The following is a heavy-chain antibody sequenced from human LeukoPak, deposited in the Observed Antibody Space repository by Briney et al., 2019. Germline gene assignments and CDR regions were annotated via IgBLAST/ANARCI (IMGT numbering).Heavy chain of an antibody. CDR3: AKGAGHPWFDP. CDR1: GGSISSSSYY. J-gene: IGHJ5*02. CDR2: MYYSGNT. Sequence: PSETLSLTCTVSGGSISSSSYYWGWIRQPPGKGLEWIGSMYYSGNTYYNPSLKSRVTISVDTSKNHFSLKLNPGTAADTAVYYCAKGAGHPWFDPWGQGTLVTVSS. D-gene: IGHD6-19*01. V-gene: IGHV4-39*02.